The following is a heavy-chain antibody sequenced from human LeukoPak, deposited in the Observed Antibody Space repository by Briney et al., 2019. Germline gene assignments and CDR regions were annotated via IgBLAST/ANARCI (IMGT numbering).Heavy chain of an antibody. D-gene: IGHD5-24*01. CDR3: ASSADGFDAFDI. Sequence: GGSLRLSCAASGFTFSSYWMHWVRQAPGKGLVWVSRINSDGSSTSYADSVKGRFTISRDNAKNTLYLQMNSLRAEDTAVYYCASSADGFDAFDIWGQGTMVTVSS. V-gene: IGHV3-74*01. CDR2: INSDGSST. CDR1: GFTFSSYW. J-gene: IGHJ3*02.